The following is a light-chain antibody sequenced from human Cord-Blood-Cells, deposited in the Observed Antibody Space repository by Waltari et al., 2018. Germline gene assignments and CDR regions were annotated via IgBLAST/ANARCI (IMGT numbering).Light chain of an antibody. CDR3: QQYGSSPYT. J-gene: IGKJ2*01. CDR2: GAS. Sequence: EIVLTQPPRTLSLSPGHRATLACRASQSVSSSYLAWYQQKPGQAPRLLIYGASSRATGIPDRFSGSRSGTDFTLTISRLEPEDFAVYYCQQYGSSPYTFGQGTKLEIK. CDR1: QSVSSSY. V-gene: IGKV3-20*01.